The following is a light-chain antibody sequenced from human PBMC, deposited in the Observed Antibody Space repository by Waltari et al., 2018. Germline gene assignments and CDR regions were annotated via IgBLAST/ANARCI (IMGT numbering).Light chain of an antibody. CDR1: RSVTIN. CDR3: QQYNYWPIS. Sequence: LVMTQSPSTLSVSPGESVTLSCRAGRSVTINVAWYQQKPGQAPRLLIHDASSEATGVPARFRAGGSGTDFTLTISSLQSEDSAVYYCQQYNYWPISFGQGTRLEIK. V-gene: IGKV3-15*01. J-gene: IGKJ5*01. CDR2: DAS.